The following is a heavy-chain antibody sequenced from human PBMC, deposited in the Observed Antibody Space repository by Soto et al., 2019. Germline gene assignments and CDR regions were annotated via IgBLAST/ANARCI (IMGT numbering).Heavy chain of an antibody. J-gene: IGHJ4*02. CDR2: TYYRSKWYD. CDR3: ARAIAASGILGYYFDY. D-gene: IGHD6-13*01. V-gene: IGHV6-1*01. CDR1: GDSVSRNSAA. Sequence: PSQTLSLTCAISGDSVSRNSAAWNWIRQSPSRGLEWLGRTYYRSKWYDDYAVSVKSRITINPDTSKNQLSLQLNSVTPEDTAVYYCARAIAASGILGYYFDYWGQGTLVTVSS.